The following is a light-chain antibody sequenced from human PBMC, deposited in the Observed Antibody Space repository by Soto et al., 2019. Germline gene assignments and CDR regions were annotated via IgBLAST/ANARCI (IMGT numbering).Light chain of an antibody. J-gene: IGKJ5*01. CDR2: DAC. V-gene: IGKV3-20*01. CDR3: QQYGSSAPIT. CDR1: QSVSNKY. Sequence: EIVLTQSPGTLSLSPGERATLSCRASQSVSNKYLAWYQQQPGEAPSLLIYDACIRATGIPDRFSGRGSGTDFTLTISRLEPEDFAMYYCQQYGSSAPITFGQGTRLEIE.